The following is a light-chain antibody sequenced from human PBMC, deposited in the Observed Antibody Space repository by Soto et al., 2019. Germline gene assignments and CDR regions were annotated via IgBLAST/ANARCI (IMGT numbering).Light chain of an antibody. J-gene: IGKJ5*01. Sequence: DIQMTQSPSTLSASVGDRGTITYRASQSISSWLAWYQQKPGKAPKLLIYKASSLESGVPSRFSGSGSGTEFTLTISSLQPDDFATYYCQQYKSYAYTFGQGTRLEIK. CDR1: QSISSW. CDR3: QQYKSYAYT. V-gene: IGKV1-5*03. CDR2: KAS.